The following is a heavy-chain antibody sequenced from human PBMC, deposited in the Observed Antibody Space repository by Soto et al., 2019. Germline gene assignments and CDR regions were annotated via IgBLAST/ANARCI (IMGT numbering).Heavy chain of an antibody. CDR1: GFTFSDYG. CDR2: IWYDGSNK. V-gene: IGHV3-33*08. D-gene: IGHD6-19*01. Sequence: QVQLVESGGGVVQPGRSLRLSCAASGFTFSDYGMHWVRQAPGKGLHWVADIWYDGSNKYYADSVRGRFTISRDNSKNTLYLQMNSLRAEDTAVYYCARASGWYHDYWGQGTLVTVSS. CDR3: ARASGWYHDY. J-gene: IGHJ4*02.